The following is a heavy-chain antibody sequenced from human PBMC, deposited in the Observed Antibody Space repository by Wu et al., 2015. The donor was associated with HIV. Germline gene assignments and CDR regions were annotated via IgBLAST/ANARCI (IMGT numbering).Heavy chain of an antibody. CDR3: ARGREKNPSSDSWSLRFDS. CDR1: GYSFTNYD. D-gene: IGHD6-13*01. J-gene: IGHJ4*02. V-gene: IGHV1-8*01. Sequence: QVQLVQSGAEVKKPGASVKVSCKASGYSFTNYDINWVRQATGQGLEWMGWMNPXSGNTGYAQKFQGRVTMTRNTFISTAYMELSSLRFEDTAIYYCARGREKNPSSDSWSLRFDSWGQGTLVTLSS. CDR2: MNPXSGNT.